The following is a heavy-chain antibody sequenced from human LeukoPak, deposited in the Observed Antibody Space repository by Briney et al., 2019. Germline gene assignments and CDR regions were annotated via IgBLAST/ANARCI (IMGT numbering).Heavy chain of an antibody. J-gene: IGHJ4*02. CDR2: IYSSGST. Sequence: SETLSLTCTVSGGSISNYYWSWIRQPAGKGLEWIGRIYSSGSTNYNPSLKSRVTMSVDTSKNQFSLNLNSVTAADTAVYYCARDLRGSGSYELDYWGQGTLVTVSS. D-gene: IGHD3-10*01. V-gene: IGHV4-4*07. CDR1: GGSISNYY. CDR3: ARDLRGSGSYELDY.